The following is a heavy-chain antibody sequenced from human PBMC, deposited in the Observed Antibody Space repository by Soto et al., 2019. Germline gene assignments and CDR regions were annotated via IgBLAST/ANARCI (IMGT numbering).Heavy chain of an antibody. CDR1: GFSFSTYW. D-gene: IGHD2-8*01. CDR2: IRQDGSVK. Sequence: EVQLVESGGALVQPGGSLRLSCEVSGFSFSTYWMSWVRHGPGKGLEWAANIRQDGSVKNYVDSVKGRFTISRDNAKNSLYLQMSSLRAEDTAVYYCVRGGWSIDYWGQGTLVTVSS. CDR3: VRGGWSIDY. J-gene: IGHJ4*02. V-gene: IGHV3-7*04.